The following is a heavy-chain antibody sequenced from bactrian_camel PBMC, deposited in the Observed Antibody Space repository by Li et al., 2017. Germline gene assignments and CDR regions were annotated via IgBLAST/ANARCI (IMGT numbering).Heavy chain of an antibody. Sequence: DVQLVESGGGLVQPGGSLRFSCAASGFTFSSVSMSWVRQAPGKGLEWVSRILSDSSNTYYSDSVKARFTIFRDNAKNTVWLQMNSLKSEDTALYYCVGHTSGSVLRTWGQGTQVTVS. V-gene: IGHV3S2*01. CDR1: GFTFSSVS. CDR2: ILSDSSNT. D-gene: IGHD3*01. CDR3: VGHTSGSVLRT. J-gene: IGHJ6*01.